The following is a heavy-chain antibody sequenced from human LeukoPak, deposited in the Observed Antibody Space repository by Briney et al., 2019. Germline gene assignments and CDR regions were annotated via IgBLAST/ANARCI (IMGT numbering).Heavy chain of an antibody. D-gene: IGHD3-16*01. Sequence: SETLSLTCSVSGGSISTSTYYWGWVRQPPGKGLEWIGSIHYVGDTFYNPSLKSRVTISVDTSKNQFSLKLSSVTAADTAVYYCAREMGDWFDPWGQGTLVTVSS. J-gene: IGHJ5*02. CDR2: IHYVGDT. CDR3: AREMGDWFDP. V-gene: IGHV4-39*07. CDR1: GGSISTSTYY.